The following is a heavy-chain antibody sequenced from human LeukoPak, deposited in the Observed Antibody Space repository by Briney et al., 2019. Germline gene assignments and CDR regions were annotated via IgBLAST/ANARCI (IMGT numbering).Heavy chain of an antibody. CDR1: GGSISSYY. Sequence: SGTLSLTCTVSGGSISSYYWSWIRQPPGKGLEWIGYIYYSGSTNYNPSLKSRVTISVDTSKNQFSLKLSSVTAADTAVYYCASTLPITMVRGPLRAFDIWGQGTMVTVSS. CDR2: IYYSGST. D-gene: IGHD3-10*01. CDR3: ASTLPITMVRGPLRAFDI. J-gene: IGHJ3*02. V-gene: IGHV4-59*01.